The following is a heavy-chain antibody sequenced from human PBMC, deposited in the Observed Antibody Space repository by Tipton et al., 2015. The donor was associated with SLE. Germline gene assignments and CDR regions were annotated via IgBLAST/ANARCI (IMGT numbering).Heavy chain of an antibody. D-gene: IGHD3-16*01. CDR1: IYTFTSYG. CDR2: ISAFNGDT. CDR3: ASWGPSVDAFDL. Sequence: QSGPEVKKPGASVKVSCKASIYTFTSYGISWVRQAPGQGLEWMGWISAFNGDTNYAQKFQGRVTMTTDTSMNTAYMELRRLTSDDTAVYYCASWGPSVDAFDLSGQGTRVSVSS. V-gene: IGHV1-18*01. J-gene: IGHJ3*01.